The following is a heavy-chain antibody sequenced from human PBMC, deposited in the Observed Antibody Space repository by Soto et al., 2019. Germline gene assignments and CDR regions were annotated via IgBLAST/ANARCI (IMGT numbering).Heavy chain of an antibody. Sequence: QVQLVESGGGVVQPGRSLRLTCAASGFTFSSNGMHWVRQAPGKVLEWVALVAYDGSKTYYGDSVRGRFTHSRDNSENTLYLQLNSLRAEDTAVYYWARWVGRSMYDNSGKYDSWGQGTLVTVSS. CDR2: VAYDGSKT. D-gene: IGHD3-22*01. J-gene: IGHJ5*01. CDR3: ARWVGRSMYDNSGKYDS. V-gene: IGHV3-30*03. CDR1: GFTFSSNG.